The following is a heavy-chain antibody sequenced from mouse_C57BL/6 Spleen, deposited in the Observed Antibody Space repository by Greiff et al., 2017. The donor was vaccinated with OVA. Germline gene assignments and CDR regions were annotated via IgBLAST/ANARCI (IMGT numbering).Heavy chain of an antibody. Sequence: EVKLMESGGGLVKPGGSLKLSCAASGFTFSSYTMSWVRQTPEKRLEWVATISGGGGNTYYPDSVKGRFTISRDNAKNTLYLQMSSLRSEDTALYYCARPYYSNYGWFAYWGQGTLVTVSA. V-gene: IGHV5-9*01. J-gene: IGHJ3*01. CDR1: GFTFSSYT. D-gene: IGHD2-5*01. CDR3: ARPYYSNYGWFAY. CDR2: ISGGGGNT.